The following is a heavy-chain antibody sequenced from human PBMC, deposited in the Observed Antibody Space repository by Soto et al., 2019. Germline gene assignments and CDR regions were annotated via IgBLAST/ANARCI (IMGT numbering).Heavy chain of an antibody. Sequence: GGSLRLSCAASGFTFSSYGMHWVRQAPGKGLEWVAVIWYDGSNKYYADSVKGRFTISRDNSKNTLYLQMNSLRAEDTAVYYCAKDTAMVHHYYGMDVRGQGTTVTVSS. CDR2: IWYDGSNK. CDR1: GFTFSSYG. J-gene: IGHJ6*02. V-gene: IGHV3-33*06. D-gene: IGHD5-18*01. CDR3: AKDTAMVHHYYGMDV.